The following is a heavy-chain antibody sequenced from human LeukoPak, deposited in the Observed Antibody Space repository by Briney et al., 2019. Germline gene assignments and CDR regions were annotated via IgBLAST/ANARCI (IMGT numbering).Heavy chain of an antibody. CDR2: ISSSSSTI. D-gene: IGHD4-17*01. J-gene: IGHJ4*02. CDR3: GRDLPPNDYGDYFDY. Sequence: PGGSLRLSCAASGFTFSSYSMSWVRQAPGKGLEGVSYISSSSSTIYYADSVKGRFTISRDNAKNSLYLQMNSLRDEDTAVYYCGRDLPPNDYGDYFDYWGQGTLVTVSS. CDR1: GFTFSSYS. V-gene: IGHV3-48*02.